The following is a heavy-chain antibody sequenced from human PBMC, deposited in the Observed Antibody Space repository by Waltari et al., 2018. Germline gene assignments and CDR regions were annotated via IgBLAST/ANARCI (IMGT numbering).Heavy chain of an antibody. CDR2: INHSGNT. CDR1: GASFSGNY. Sequence: QVQLQQWGAGLLRPSETLSLTCGVYGASFSGNYWTWIRQSPGKGREWIGEINHSGNTKYNPSLKSRVTMSVDTSKNHFSLNLTSVTAADTAVYYCANRDLNKSYYYMDVWGKGSTVIVSS. V-gene: IGHV4-34*01. CDR3: ANRDLNKSYYYMDV. J-gene: IGHJ6*03.